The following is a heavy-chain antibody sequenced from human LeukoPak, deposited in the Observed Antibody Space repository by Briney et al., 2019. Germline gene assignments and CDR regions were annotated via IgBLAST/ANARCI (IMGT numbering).Heavy chain of an antibody. Sequence: PGGSLRLSCAASGFTFNNYAMSWVRQAPGKGLEWVSAISGSGGTTYYADSVKGRFTFSRDNSKNTLYLQMNSLRAEDTAVYYCARDRWSSTSYNDYWGQGTLVTVSS. CDR1: GFTFNNYA. CDR3: ARDRWSSTSYNDY. J-gene: IGHJ4*02. CDR2: ISGSGGTT. V-gene: IGHV3-23*01. D-gene: IGHD2-2*01.